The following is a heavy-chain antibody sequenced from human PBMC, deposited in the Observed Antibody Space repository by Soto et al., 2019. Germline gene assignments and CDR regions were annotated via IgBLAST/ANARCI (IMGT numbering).Heavy chain of an antibody. Sequence: ETLSLTCSVSGADINTYSWTWIRQPAGKGLEWIGRIYTSASINYNPSLKGRVTLSVDTSTNQVSLRLASVTAADTAIYYCARDREAGYNFYHGMDVWGQGTTVTVSS. J-gene: IGHJ6*02. CDR3: ARDREAGYNFYHGMDV. CDR1: GADINTYS. CDR2: IYTSASI. D-gene: IGHD6-19*01. V-gene: IGHV4-4*07.